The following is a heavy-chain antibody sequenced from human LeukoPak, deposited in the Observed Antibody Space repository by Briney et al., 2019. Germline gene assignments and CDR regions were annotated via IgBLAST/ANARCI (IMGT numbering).Heavy chain of an antibody. Sequence: SETLSLTCTVSGGSISSYYWSWIRQPPGKGLEWIGYIYYSGSTNYNPSLKSRVTISVDTSKNQFSLKLSSVTAADTAVHYCARVSDRALLDYWGQGTLVTVSS. V-gene: IGHV4-59*01. J-gene: IGHJ4*02. CDR1: GGSISSYY. CDR2: IYYSGST. CDR3: ARVSDRALLDY. D-gene: IGHD3-22*01.